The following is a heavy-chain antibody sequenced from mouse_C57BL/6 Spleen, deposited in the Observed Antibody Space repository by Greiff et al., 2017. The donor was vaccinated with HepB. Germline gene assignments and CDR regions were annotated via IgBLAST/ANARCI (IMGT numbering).Heavy chain of an antibody. CDR3: ASGPYYAMDY. CDR2: ISSGSSTI. J-gene: IGHJ4*01. V-gene: IGHV5-17*01. Sequence: EVQLVESGGGLVKPGGSPKLSCAASGFTFSDYGMHWVRQAPEKGLEWVAYISSGSSTIYYADTVKGRFTISRDNAKNTRFLQMTSLRSEDTAMYYCASGPYYAMDYWGQGTSVTVSS. CDR1: GFTFSDYG.